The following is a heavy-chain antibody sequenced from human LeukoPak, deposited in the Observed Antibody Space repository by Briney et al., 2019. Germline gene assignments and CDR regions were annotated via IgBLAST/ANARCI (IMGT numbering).Heavy chain of an antibody. D-gene: IGHD2-2*01. J-gene: IGHJ4*02. CDR2: ISSSSSTI. CDR1: GFTFSSYS. CDR3: ARDTSYHNFDY. V-gene: IGHV3-48*01. Sequence: GGSLRLSCAASGFTFSSYSMNWVRQAPGKGLEWVSYISSSSSTIYYADSVKGRFTISRDNAKNSLYLQMNSLRAEDTAVYYCARDTSYHNFDYWGQGTLVTVSS.